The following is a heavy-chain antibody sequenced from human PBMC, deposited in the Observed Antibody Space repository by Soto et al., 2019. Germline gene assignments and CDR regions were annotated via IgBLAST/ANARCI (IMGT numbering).Heavy chain of an antibody. D-gene: IGHD3-3*01. CDR2: INPNSGGT. Sequence: ASVKVSCKASGYTFTGYYMHWVRQAPGQGLEWMGWINPNSGGTNYAQKFQGWVTMTRDTSISTAYMELSRLRSDDTAVYYCARDSGYYDFGSVYYNRNYYYGMDVWGQGTTVTVSS. V-gene: IGHV1-2*04. CDR3: ARDSGYYDFGSVYYNRNYYYGMDV. J-gene: IGHJ6*02. CDR1: GYTFTGYY.